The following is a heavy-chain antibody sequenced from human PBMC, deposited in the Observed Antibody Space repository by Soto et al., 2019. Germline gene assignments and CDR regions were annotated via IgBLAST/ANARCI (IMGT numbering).Heavy chain of an antibody. Sequence: ASVKVSCKASGYTFTSYGISWVRQAPGQGLEWMGWISAYNGNTNYAQKLQGRVTMTTDTSTSTAYMELRSLRSDDTAVYYCARIEAVAGTYAFDIWGQGTMVTVSS. CDR1: GYTFTSYG. CDR3: ARIEAVAGTYAFDI. CDR2: ISAYNGNT. D-gene: IGHD6-19*01. V-gene: IGHV1-18*01. J-gene: IGHJ3*02.